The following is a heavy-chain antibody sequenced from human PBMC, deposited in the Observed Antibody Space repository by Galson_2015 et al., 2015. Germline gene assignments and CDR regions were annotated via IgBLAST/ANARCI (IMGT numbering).Heavy chain of an antibody. Sequence: SLRLSCAASGFTFDDYAMHWVRQAPGKGLEWVSGISWNSGSIGYADSVKGRFTISRDNAKSSLYLQMNSLRAEDTALYYCAKDKQGDYTNPEFDYWGQGTLVTVSS. V-gene: IGHV3-9*01. CDR3: AKDKQGDYTNPEFDY. CDR2: ISWNSGSI. CDR1: GFTFDDYA. J-gene: IGHJ4*02. D-gene: IGHD4-17*01.